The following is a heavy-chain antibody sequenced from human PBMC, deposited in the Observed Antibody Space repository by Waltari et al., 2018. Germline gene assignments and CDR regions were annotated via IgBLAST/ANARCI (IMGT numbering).Heavy chain of an antibody. D-gene: IGHD5-12*01. CDR3: ARQNLRGYSGYDFGY. J-gene: IGHJ4*02. V-gene: IGHV4-39*01. Sequence: QLQLQESGPGLVKPSETLSLTCTVSGGSISSSSYYWGWIRQPPGKGLEWIGSIYYSGSTYYNPSLTSRVTISVDTSKNQFSLKLSSVTAADTAVYYCARQNLRGYSGYDFGYWGQGTLVTVSS. CDR1: GGSISSSSYY. CDR2: IYYSGST.